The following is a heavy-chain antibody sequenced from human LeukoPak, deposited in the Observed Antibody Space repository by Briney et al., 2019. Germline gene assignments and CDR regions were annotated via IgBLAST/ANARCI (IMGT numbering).Heavy chain of an antibody. D-gene: IGHD4-17*01. V-gene: IGHV3-66*01. Sequence: PGRSLRLACAASGFTFSDYGMHWVRQAPGKGLEWVSVIYSGGSTYYADSVKGRFTISRDNSKNTLYLQMNSLRAEDTAVYYCAREGPDYGDYLFDYWGQGTLVTVSS. CDR3: AREGPDYGDYLFDY. CDR2: IYSGGST. CDR1: GFTFSDYG. J-gene: IGHJ4*02.